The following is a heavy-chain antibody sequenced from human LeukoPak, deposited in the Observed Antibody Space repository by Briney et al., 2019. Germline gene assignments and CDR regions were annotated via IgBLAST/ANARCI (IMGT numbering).Heavy chain of an antibody. Sequence: SETLSLTCDVYGGTFRGYDWMWIRQTPGKGLEWIGEINHRGRTNYNPSLKSRVTISVDMSKNQFSLKLSSVTAADTAVYYCASGSLATIGSFDYWGQGTLVTVSS. CDR2: INHRGRT. V-gene: IGHV4-34*01. CDR1: GGTFRGYD. CDR3: ASGSLATIGSFDY. J-gene: IGHJ4*02. D-gene: IGHD5-12*01.